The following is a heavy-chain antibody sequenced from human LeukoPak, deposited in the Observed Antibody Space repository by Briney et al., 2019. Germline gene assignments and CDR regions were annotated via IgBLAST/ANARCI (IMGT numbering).Heavy chain of an antibody. CDR3: AREGRGSYYFGY. CDR1: GFTVSSNY. Sequence: GGSLRRSCAASGFTVSSNYMSWVRQAPGKGLEWVSVVYSGGSTFYADSVKGRFTISRDNSKNTLYLQVNSLRVEDTAVYYCAREGRGSYYFGYWGQGTLVTVSS. J-gene: IGHJ4*02. CDR2: VYSGGST. D-gene: IGHD1-26*01. V-gene: IGHV3-66*01.